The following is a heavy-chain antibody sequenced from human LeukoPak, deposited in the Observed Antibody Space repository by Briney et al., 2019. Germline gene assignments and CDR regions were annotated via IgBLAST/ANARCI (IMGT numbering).Heavy chain of an antibody. D-gene: IGHD3-22*01. V-gene: IGHV4-34*01. Sequence: SETLSLTCAVYGGSFSGYYWSWIRQPPGKGLEWIGEINHSGSTNYNPSLKSRVTISVDTSKNQFSLKLSSVTAVDTAVYYCARGGGYYYDSSGPHWGQGTLVTVSS. J-gene: IGHJ1*01. CDR2: INHSGST. CDR3: ARGGGYYYDSSGPH. CDR1: GGSFSGYY.